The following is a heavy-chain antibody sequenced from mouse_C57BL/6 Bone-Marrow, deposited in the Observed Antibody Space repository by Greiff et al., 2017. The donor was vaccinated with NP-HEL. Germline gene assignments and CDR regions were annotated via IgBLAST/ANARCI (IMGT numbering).Heavy chain of an antibody. CDR2: IYPRSGNT. Sequence: VQLQQSGAELARPGASVKLSCKASGYTFTSYGISWVKQRPGQGLEWIGEIYPRSGNTYYNEKFKGKATLTADKSSSTAYMELRSLTSEDSAVYFCARAPAWFAYWGQGTLVTVSA. CDR1: GYTFTSYG. CDR3: ARAPAWFAY. V-gene: IGHV1-81*01. J-gene: IGHJ3*01.